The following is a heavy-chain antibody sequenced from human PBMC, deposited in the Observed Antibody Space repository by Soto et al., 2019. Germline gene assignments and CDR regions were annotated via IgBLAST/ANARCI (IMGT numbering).Heavy chain of an antibody. V-gene: IGHV2-70*01. D-gene: IGHD3-10*01. CDR1: GFSLSTSGMC. CDR3: ARISYYGSGTFDGMDV. CDR2: IDWDDDK. Sequence: SCPTRVNPTQTLTLTCTFSGFSLSTSGMCVSLIRQPPGKALEWLALIDWDDDKYYSTSLKTRLTISKDTSKNQVVLTMTNMDPVDTATYYCARISYYGSGTFDGMDVWGQGTTVTVYS. J-gene: IGHJ6*02.